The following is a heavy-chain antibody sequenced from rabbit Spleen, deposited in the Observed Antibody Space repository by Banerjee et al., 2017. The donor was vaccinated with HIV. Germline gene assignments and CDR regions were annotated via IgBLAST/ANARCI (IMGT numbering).Heavy chain of an antibody. J-gene: IGHJ4*01. CDR3: ARRYNDYGYAFDL. CDR1: GFSFSSSYW. V-gene: IGHV1S45*01. D-gene: IGHD2-1*01. Sequence: QEQLVESGGGLVQPEGSLTLTCTASGFSFSSSYWICWVRQAPGKGLEWIACIYTGSSGTTYTANWAKGRFTISKASSTTVTLEMTSLTAADTATYFCARRYNDYGYAFDLWGPGTLVTVS. CDR2: IYTGSSGTT.